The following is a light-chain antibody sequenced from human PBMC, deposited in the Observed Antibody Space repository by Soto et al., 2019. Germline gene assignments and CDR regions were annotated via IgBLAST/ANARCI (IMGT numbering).Light chain of an antibody. Sequence: QSALTQPPSASGSPGQSVTISCTGTSNDVGGYNYVSWYRQHPGKAPKFMIFEVSKRPSGVPDRFSGSKSGNTASLTVSGLQAEDEADSYCASYAGSNNLVFGGGTKLTVL. CDR2: EVS. V-gene: IGLV2-8*01. CDR3: ASYAGSNNLV. J-gene: IGLJ2*01. CDR1: SNDVGGYNY.